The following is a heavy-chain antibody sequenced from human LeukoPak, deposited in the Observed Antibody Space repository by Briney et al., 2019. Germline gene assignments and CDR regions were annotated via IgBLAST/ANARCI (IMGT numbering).Heavy chain of an antibody. CDR1: GFTLSRYW. Sequence: GGSLRLSCAASGFTLSRYWMSWVRQAPGKGLEWVANIKPDGSEKHYVDSVKGRFTISRDNAKNSLYLQMSRLRAEDTAVYYCAREEGIDGSGYYYVLGYWGQGALVTVSS. V-gene: IGHV3-7*01. J-gene: IGHJ4*02. CDR3: AREEGIDGSGYYYVLGY. D-gene: IGHD3-22*01. CDR2: IKPDGSEK.